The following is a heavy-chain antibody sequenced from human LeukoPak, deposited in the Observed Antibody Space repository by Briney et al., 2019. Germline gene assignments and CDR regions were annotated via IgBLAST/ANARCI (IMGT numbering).Heavy chain of an antibody. CDR1: GYTFTKYF. Sequence: ASVRVSCKASGYTFTKYFIHWVRQAPGQGLEWMGWINPNSGGTNYAQKFQGRVTMTRDTSISTAYMELSRLRSDDTAVYYCARGDSSGYYYRPEAFDIWGQGTMVTVSS. D-gene: IGHD3-22*01. V-gene: IGHV1-2*02. CDR3: ARGDSSGYYYRPEAFDI. CDR2: INPNSGGT. J-gene: IGHJ3*02.